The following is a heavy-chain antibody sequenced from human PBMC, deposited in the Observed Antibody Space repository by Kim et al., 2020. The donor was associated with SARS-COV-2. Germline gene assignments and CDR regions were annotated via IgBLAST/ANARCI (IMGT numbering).Heavy chain of an antibody. CDR1: GFTVSSNY. V-gene: IGHV3-66*01. CDR2: IYSGGST. Sequence: GGSLRLSCAASGFTVSSNYMSWVRQAPGKGLEWVSVIYSGGSTYYADSVKGRFTISRDNSKNTLYLQMNSLRAEDTAVYYCARSEPDSSYYYYGMDVWGQGTTVTVSS. CDR3: ARSEPDSSYYYYGMDV. D-gene: IGHD2-21*02. J-gene: IGHJ6*02.